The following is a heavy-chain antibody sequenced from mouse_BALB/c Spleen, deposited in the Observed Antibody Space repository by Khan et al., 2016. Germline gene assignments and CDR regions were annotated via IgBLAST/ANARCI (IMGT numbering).Heavy chain of an antibody. Sequence: QIQLVQSGPELKKPGETVKISCKASGYTFTDYSMHWVKQAPGKGLKWMGWINTETGEPTYADDFKGRFAFSLETSASTAYLQINNLKNEDTATYFCARGEDYDDFDYGGQGTTLTVSS. CDR3: ARGEDYDDFDY. D-gene: IGHD2-4*01. J-gene: IGHJ2*01. CDR2: INTETGEP. CDR1: GYTFTDYS. V-gene: IGHV9-2-1*01.